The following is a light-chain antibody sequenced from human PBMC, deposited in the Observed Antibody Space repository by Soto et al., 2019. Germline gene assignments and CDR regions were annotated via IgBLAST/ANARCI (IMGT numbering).Light chain of an antibody. Sequence: EIQMTQSPSSLSASVGDRVTITCQASQDISNHLNWYQQKPGKAPKLLIYDASNLETGVPSRFSGSGSGTDFTVTISSLQPEDFATYSCQQYYNLPITFGQGTRLEIK. J-gene: IGKJ5*01. CDR2: DAS. CDR3: QQYYNLPIT. CDR1: QDISNH. V-gene: IGKV1-33*01.